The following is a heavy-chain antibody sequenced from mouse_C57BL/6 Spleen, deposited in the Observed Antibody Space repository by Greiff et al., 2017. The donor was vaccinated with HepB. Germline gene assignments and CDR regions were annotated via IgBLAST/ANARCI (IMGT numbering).Heavy chain of an antibody. CDR2: IDPNSGCT. CDR3: ARRSDWNYYAMDY. Sequence: VKLQQPGAELVKPGASVKLSCKASGYTFTSYWMHWVKQRPGRGLEWIGRIDPNSGCTKYNEKFKSKATLTVDKPSSTAYMQLSSLTSEDSAVYYCARRSDWNYYAMDYWGQGTSVTVSS. V-gene: IGHV1-72*01. J-gene: IGHJ4*01. CDR1: GYTFTSYW.